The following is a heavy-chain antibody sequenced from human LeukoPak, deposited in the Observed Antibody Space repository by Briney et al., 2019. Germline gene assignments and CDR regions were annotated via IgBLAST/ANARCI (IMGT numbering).Heavy chain of an antibody. CDR1: GFTFSSYA. V-gene: IGHV3-30-3*01. D-gene: IGHD3-22*01. Sequence: GGSLRLSCAASGFTFSSYAMHWVRQAPGKGLEWVAVISYDGSNKYYADSVKGRFTISRDNSKNTLYLQMNSLRAEDTALYYCARDSYYYDSSGYFVPLYFDYWGQGTLVTVSS. CDR3: ARDSYYYDSSGYFVPLYFDY. CDR2: ISYDGSNK. J-gene: IGHJ4*02.